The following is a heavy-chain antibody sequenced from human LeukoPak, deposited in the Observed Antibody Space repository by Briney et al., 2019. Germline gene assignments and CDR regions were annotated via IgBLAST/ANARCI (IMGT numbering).Heavy chain of an antibody. J-gene: IGHJ4*02. Sequence: NPSETLSLTCTVSGGSISSYYWSWIRQPAGKGLEWIGRIYTSGSTYYNPSLKSRVTISVDTSKNQFSLKLSSVTAADTAVYYCARGPVAGTFDSWGQGTLVTVSS. D-gene: IGHD6-19*01. V-gene: IGHV4-4*07. CDR3: ARGPVAGTFDS. CDR1: GGSISSYY. CDR2: IYTSGST.